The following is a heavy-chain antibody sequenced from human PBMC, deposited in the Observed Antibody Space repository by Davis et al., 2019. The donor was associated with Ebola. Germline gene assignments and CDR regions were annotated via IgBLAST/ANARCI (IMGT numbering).Heavy chain of an antibody. CDR1: GFTFTRYG. CDR3: ARGPGI. D-gene: IGHD1-26*01. V-gene: IGHV1-3*01. Sequence: AASVKVSCKASGFTFTRYGIHWVRQAPGQRLEWMGWINAGNGNTRATQKFQARVTISRDTSASTAYMELNSLSSGDTAVYYCARGPGIWGQGTLGTVSS. J-gene: IGHJ4*02. CDR2: INAGNGNT.